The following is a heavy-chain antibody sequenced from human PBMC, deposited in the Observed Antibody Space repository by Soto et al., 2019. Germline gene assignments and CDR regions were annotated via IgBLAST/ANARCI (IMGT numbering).Heavy chain of an antibody. J-gene: IGHJ4*02. Sequence: PSETLSLTCTVSGGSISSSSYYWGWIRQPPGKGLEWIGSIYYSGSTYYNPSLKSRVTISVDTSKNQFSLKLSSVTAADTAVHYCARRDYYDSSGYFDYWGQGTLVTVSS. V-gene: IGHV4-39*01. CDR3: ARRDYYDSSGYFDY. CDR2: IYYSGST. CDR1: GGSISSSSYY. D-gene: IGHD3-22*01.